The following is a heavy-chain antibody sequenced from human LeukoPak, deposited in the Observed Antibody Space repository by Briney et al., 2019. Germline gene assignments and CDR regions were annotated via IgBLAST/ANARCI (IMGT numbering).Heavy chain of an antibody. V-gene: IGHV3-21*06. Sequence: GSLRLSCAASKFTFSTYSMNWVRQAPGKGLEWVSSISGTSFHIYYADSVKGRFTISRDNAKNVLYLQMNSLRAEDTAVYYCARDFGGTLKTALDYWGQGTLVTVSS. J-gene: IGHJ4*02. D-gene: IGHD2-15*01. CDR3: ARDFGGTLKTALDY. CDR2: ISGTSFHI. CDR1: KFTFSTYS.